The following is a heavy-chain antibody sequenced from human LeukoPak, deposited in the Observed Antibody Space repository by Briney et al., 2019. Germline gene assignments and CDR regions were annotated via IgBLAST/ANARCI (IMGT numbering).Heavy chain of an antibody. CDR2: ISSSSNYI. D-gene: IGHD4-11*01. J-gene: IGHJ4*02. CDR1: GFTFSPYS. V-gene: IGHV3-21*01. Sequence: SGGSLRLSCAASGFTFSPYSMNWVRQAPGKGLEWVSSISSSSNYIYYADSVKGRFTISRDNAKNSLYLQMNSLRAEDTAVYYFARADSSYLDYWGQGTLVTVSS. CDR3: ARADSSYLDY.